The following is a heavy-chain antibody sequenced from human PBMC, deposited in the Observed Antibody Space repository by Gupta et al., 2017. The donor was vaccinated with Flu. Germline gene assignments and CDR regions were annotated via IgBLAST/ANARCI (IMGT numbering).Heavy chain of an antibody. CDR3: ANSQEGGSTFYGMEV. Sequence: EVQLLESGGGLVQPGGSLRLSCAASLFTFSNYAMSWVRQAPGKGLEWVSTIIASGGSTHYADAGKGRFTISRDNAKNTLYTQMNRLRPEDTAVYYCANSQEGGSTFYGMEVGGQGTTVTVYS. D-gene: IGHD3-16*01. CDR1: LFTFSNYA. J-gene: IGHJ6*02. CDR2: IIASGGST. V-gene: IGHV3-23*01.